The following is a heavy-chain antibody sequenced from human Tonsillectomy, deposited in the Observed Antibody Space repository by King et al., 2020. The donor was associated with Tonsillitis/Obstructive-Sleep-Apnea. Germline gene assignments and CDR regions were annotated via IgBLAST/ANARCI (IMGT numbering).Heavy chain of an antibody. V-gene: IGHV3-30*04. CDR2: ISCDGGNK. Sequence: VQLVESGGGVVQPGRSLRLSCAAPGFPLRSYAMPLCRQSPGKGLEWGALISCDGGNKYYADSVGGRFPISRDSSKSTVGLKMHSLRLDDTAVYYCAKVRYGGNSWGYYYYMDVWGKGTTVTVSS. CDR3: AKVRYGGNSWGYYYYMDV. CDR1: GFPLRSYA. J-gene: IGHJ6*03. D-gene: IGHD4-23*01.